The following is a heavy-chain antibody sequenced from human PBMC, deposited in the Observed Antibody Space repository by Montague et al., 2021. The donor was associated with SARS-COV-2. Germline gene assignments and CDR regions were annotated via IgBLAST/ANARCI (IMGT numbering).Heavy chain of an antibody. CDR2: IYSSGST. CDR3: AYIVVVASALAY. V-gene: IGHV4-39*01. Sequence: SETLSLTCTVSGGSISSSVYYWAWIRQPPGKGLEWIGRIYSSGSTNYNPSLKSRVTISVDTSKNQFSLKLSSVTATDTAVYFCAYIVVVASALAYWGQGTLVPVSS. CDR1: GGSISSSVYY. D-gene: IGHD2-15*01. J-gene: IGHJ4*02.